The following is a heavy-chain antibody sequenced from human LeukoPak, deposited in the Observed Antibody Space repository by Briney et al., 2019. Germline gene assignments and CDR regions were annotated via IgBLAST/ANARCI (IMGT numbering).Heavy chain of an antibody. CDR2: INSDGNIT. CDR3: VREYTSSSGRAFDY. J-gene: IGHJ4*02. D-gene: IGHD6-6*01. V-gene: IGHV3-74*01. CDR1: GGSISSSNYY. Sequence: ETLSLTCTVSGGSISSSNYYWGWIRQPPGKGLEWVSRINSDGNITTYADSVKGRFTISRDNAKNTLYLQMNSLRAEDTAVYYCVREYTSSSGRAFDYWGQGTLVTVSS.